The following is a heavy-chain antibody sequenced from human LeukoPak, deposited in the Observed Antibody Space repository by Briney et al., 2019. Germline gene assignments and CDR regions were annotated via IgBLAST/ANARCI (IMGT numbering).Heavy chain of an antibody. CDR3: ARRYYDSSGYFRYYFDY. V-gene: IGHV4-59*08. D-gene: IGHD3-22*01. Sequence: SESLSLTCTVSGGSISSYYWRWIRQPPGKGREWMGYIYYSGSTKYNPSLKRRVTISVDTSKNQFSLKLSSVTGADTAVYSCARRYYDSSGYFRYYFDYWGQGTLVTVSS. CDR1: GGSISSYY. J-gene: IGHJ4*02. CDR2: IYYSGST.